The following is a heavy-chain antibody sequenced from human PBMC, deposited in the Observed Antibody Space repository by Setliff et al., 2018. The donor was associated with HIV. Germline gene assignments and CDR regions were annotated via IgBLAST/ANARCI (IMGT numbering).Heavy chain of an antibody. V-gene: IGHV1-69-2*01. CDR1: GYIFTDYY. D-gene: IGHD3-10*01. J-gene: IGHJ4*02. CDR3: ATSGTYYYGSGSYHASGY. CDR2: VDPQDGET. Sequence: ASVKVSCKASGYIFTDYYIHWVQQAPGEGLEWMGRVDPQDGETKYAEKFQGRVTITADTSTDTSDMELSSLRSEDTAVYYCATSGTYYYGSGSYHASGYWGQGTLVTVSS.